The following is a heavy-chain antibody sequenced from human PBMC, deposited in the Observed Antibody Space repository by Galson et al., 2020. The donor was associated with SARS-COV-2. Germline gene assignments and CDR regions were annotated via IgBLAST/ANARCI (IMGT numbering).Heavy chain of an antibody. D-gene: IGHD1-26*01. V-gene: IGHV3-30*04. J-gene: IGHJ4*02. CDR3: ARGGEWELPYYFDY. CDR2: ISSDGSNS. Sequence: SLKISCAASGFTFSNYVMHWVRQAPGKGPEWVAVISSDGSNSFYPDSLKGRFTISRDNSKSTLYLQMNSLRAEDTAVYYCARGGEWELPYYFDYWGQGTLVTVCS. CDR1: GFTFSNYV.